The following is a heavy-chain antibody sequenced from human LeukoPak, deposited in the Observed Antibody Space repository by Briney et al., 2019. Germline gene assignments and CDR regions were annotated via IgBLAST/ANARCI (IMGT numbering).Heavy chain of an antibody. Sequence: SETLSLTCAVSGGSISSYYWSWIRQPPGKGLEWIGYIYYSGSTNYNPSLKSRVTISVDTSKNQFSLKLSSVTAADTAVYYCARIEDYGGNSVNYWGQGTLVTVSS. CDR1: GGSISSYY. D-gene: IGHD4-23*01. V-gene: IGHV4-59*01. CDR3: ARIEDYGGNSVNY. J-gene: IGHJ4*02. CDR2: IYYSGST.